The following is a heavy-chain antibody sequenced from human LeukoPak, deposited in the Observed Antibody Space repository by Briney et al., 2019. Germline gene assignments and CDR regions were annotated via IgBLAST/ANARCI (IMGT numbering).Heavy chain of an antibody. CDR2: INHSGST. CDR3: ARLYFSRNVFIPARWDY. D-gene: IGHD3-3*01. V-gene: IGHV4-34*01. CDR1: GGSFSGYY. J-gene: IGHJ4*02. Sequence: SETLSLTCAVYGGSFSGYYWSWIRQPPGKGLEWIGEINHSGSTNYNPSLKSRVTISVDTSKNQFSLTLCSVTAADTAVYYCARLYFSRNVFIPARWDYWGQGTLVTVSS.